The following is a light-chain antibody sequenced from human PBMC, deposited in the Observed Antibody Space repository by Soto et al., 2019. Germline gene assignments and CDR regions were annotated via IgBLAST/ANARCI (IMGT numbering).Light chain of an antibody. CDR3: QQYNNWPRT. V-gene: IGKV3-15*01. J-gene: IGKJ1*01. CDR2: GAS. CDR1: QSVSSN. Sequence: EVVIRQSPATLSVSPCERATVSCRASQSVSSNLAWYQQKPGQAPRLLIYGASTRATGIPARFSGSGSGTEFTLTISSLQSEDFAVYYCQQYNNWPRTFGQGTKVDIK.